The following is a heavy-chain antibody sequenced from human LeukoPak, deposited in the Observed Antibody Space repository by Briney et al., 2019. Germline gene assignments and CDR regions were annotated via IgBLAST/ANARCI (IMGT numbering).Heavy chain of an antibody. CDR2: IYTSGST. CDR3: ATYGGYSDY. D-gene: IGHD3-10*01. CDR1: GGSISSGSYY. Sequence: PSETLSLTCTVSGGSISSGSYYWSWIRQPAGKGLEWIGRIYTSGSTNYNPSLKSRVTISVDTSKNQFSLKLSSVTAADTAVYYCATYGGYSDYWGQGTLVTVSS. V-gene: IGHV4-61*02. J-gene: IGHJ4*02.